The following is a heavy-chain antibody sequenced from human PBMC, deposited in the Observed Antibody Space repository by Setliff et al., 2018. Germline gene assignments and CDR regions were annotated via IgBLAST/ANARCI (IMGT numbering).Heavy chain of an antibody. D-gene: IGHD6-19*01. V-gene: IGHV4-34*01. CDR2: INHSGST. J-gene: IGHJ5*02. Sequence: SETLSLTCAVYGGPFSGYYWSWIRQPPGKGLEWIGEINHSGSTNYNPSLKSRVTISVDTSKNQFSLKLSSVTAADTAVYYCARRSGWPNWFDPWGQGTLVTVSS. CDR1: GGPFSGYY. CDR3: ARRSGWPNWFDP.